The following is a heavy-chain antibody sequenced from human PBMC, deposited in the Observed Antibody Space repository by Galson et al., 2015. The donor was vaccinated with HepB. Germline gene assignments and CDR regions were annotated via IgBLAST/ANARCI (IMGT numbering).Heavy chain of an antibody. J-gene: IGHJ3*02. Sequence: SLRLSCAASGFTFSSYWMSWVRQAPGKGLEWVANIKQDGSEKYYVDSVKGRFTISRDNAKNSLYLQMNSLRAEDTAVYYCARDGGPIAVAGGAFDIWGQGTMVTVSS. V-gene: IGHV3-7*03. D-gene: IGHD6-19*01. CDR2: IKQDGSEK. CDR3: ARDGGPIAVAGGAFDI. CDR1: GFTFSSYW.